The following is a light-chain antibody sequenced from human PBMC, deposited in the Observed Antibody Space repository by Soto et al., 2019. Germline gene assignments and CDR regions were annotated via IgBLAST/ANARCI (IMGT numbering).Light chain of an antibody. V-gene: IGKV1-17*01. CDR1: QDIGNY. J-gene: IGKJ5*01. CDR2: ATS. Sequence: ILMTQSPSSLSAFVGDRVTITCRASQDIGNYLAWFQQKPGKAPKRLIYATSSLQSGVPSRFSGSGSGTEFTLTISSLQPEDFATYVCLQHISYPYTFGQGTRLEIK. CDR3: LQHISYPYT.